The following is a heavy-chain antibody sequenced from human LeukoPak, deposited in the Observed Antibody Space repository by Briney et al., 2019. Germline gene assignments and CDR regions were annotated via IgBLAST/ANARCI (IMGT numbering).Heavy chain of an antibody. Sequence: PGGSLRLSCAASGFTFDDYAMHWVRQAPGKGLEWVSGISWNSGSIGYADSMKGRFTISRDNAKNSLYLQMNSLRAEDMALYYCATEGGYWGQGTLVTVSS. CDR1: GFTFDDYA. CDR3: ATEGGY. V-gene: IGHV3-9*03. CDR2: ISWNSGSI. J-gene: IGHJ4*02. D-gene: IGHD3-16*01.